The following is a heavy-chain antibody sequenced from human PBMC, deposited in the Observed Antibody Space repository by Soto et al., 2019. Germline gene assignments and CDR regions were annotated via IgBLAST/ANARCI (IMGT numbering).Heavy chain of an antibody. V-gene: IGHV3-15*01. Sequence: VQLVESGGNLVKPGGSLRLSCAASGFTFNTAWMSWVRQAPGKGLEWIGRIKSKTDGGTTDFAAPVKGRFTISRDDSKNMVYLQMDSLKIEDTAVYYCTTGLAAAGTNYWGQGTLVTVS. J-gene: IGHJ4*02. CDR1: GFTFNTAW. CDR3: TTGLAAAGTNY. D-gene: IGHD6-13*01. CDR2: IKSKTDGGTT.